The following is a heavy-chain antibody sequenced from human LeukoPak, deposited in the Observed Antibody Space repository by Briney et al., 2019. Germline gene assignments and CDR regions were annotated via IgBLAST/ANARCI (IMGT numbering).Heavy chain of an antibody. Sequence: ASVKVSCKASGGTFSSYSISWVRQAPGQGLEWMGGIIPIFDTADYAQKFQGRVTITADESTSTAYMELSSLKSEDTAVFYCARISLGAIWGYYYGMDVWGQGTTVTVSS. V-gene: IGHV1-69*13. CDR1: GGTFSSYS. D-gene: IGHD1-26*01. CDR3: ARISLGAIWGYYYGMDV. CDR2: IIPIFDTA. J-gene: IGHJ6*02.